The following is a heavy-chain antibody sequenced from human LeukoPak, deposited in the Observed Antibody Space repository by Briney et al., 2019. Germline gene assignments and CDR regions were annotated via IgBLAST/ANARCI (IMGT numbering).Heavy chain of an antibody. Sequence: GGSLRLSCAVSGFTVSSNYMSWVRQAPGKVLEWVSVIYSGGSTYYAASVKGRFTISRDNSKNTLYLQMNSLRADDTAVYYCARGTTMVRVLDYWGQGTLVTVSS. CDR3: ARGTTMVRVLDY. CDR1: GFTVSSNY. D-gene: IGHD3-10*01. V-gene: IGHV3-53*01. J-gene: IGHJ4*02. CDR2: IYSGGST.